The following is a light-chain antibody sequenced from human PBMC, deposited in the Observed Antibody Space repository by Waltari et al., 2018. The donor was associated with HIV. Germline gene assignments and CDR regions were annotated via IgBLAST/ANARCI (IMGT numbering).Light chain of an antibody. CDR2: EVT. V-gene: IGLV2-23*02. Sequence: QSALTQPASVSGSPGQSITISCTGASSDVGTYDLVSWYQHLPGKAPKLMIYEVTKRPSGVSNRFSGSQSVNTASLTISGLQTDDEADYYCCTFAGSSTPVVFGGGTKLTVL. J-gene: IGLJ2*01. CDR3: CTFAGSSTPVV. CDR1: SSDVGTYDL.